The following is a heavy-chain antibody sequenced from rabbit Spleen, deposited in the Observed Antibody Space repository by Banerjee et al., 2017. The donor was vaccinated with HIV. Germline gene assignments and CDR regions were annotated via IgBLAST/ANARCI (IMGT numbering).Heavy chain of an antibody. CDR1: GFTLSSYW. V-gene: IGHV1S45*01. J-gene: IGHJ2*01. CDR3: ARRYPDYIPSDRSP. CDR2: INVGSSGNT. Sequence: VLGKPLVAPTLTCTASGFTLSSYWMCWVRQAPGKGLEWIGCINVGSSGNTYPAPWAKGRFTISKSSSSSVTLHIKSQTDPHSLHSFPARRYPDYIPSDRSPWSPGTLVTVS. D-gene: IGHD1-1*01.